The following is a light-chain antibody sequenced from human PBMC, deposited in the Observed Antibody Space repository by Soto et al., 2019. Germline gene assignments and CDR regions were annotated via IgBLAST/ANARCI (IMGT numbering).Light chain of an antibody. V-gene: IGLV1-40*01. CDR3: QSYDSSLSGSV. J-gene: IGLJ3*02. CDR2: GNS. CDR1: RSNIGAGYH. Sequence: QSVLTQPPSVFGAPGQRVTISCTGSRSNIGAGYHVHWYQQLPGTAPKLLIYGNSNRPSGVPDRFSGSKSGTSASLAITGLQAEDEADYYCQSYDSSLSGSVFGGGTKLTVL.